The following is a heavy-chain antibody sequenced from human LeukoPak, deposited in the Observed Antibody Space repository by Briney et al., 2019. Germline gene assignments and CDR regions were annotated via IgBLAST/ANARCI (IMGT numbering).Heavy chain of an antibody. Sequence: PGGSLRLSCAASGFTFSKYAMHWVRQAPGKGLEWVAVSSYDGSIEYYADSVKGRFTLSGDNSKNTLYLQMSSLRTEDTAVYYCARAGGQLVHGFGYFEYWGQGTLVTVSS. CDR3: ARAGGQLVHGFGYFEY. J-gene: IGHJ4*02. V-gene: IGHV3-30*04. D-gene: IGHD1-1*01. CDR1: GFTFSKYA. CDR2: SSYDGSIE.